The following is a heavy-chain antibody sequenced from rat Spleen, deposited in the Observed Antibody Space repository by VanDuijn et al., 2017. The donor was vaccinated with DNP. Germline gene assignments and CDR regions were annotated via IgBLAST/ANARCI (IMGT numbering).Heavy chain of an antibody. CDR3: AKPDY. J-gene: IGHJ2*01. CDR2: IKPKSNNYAT. CDR1: GFTFTTAW. D-gene: IGHD3-4*01. V-gene: IGHV6-6*01. Sequence: EVQLMETGGGLVQPGKSLKLTCDTSGFTFTTAWMNWYRQFPEKRLEWVARIKPKSNNYATDYTESVKGRFTISRDDSKSSIYLQMNNLKEEDSAIYYCAKPDYWGQGVMVTVSS.